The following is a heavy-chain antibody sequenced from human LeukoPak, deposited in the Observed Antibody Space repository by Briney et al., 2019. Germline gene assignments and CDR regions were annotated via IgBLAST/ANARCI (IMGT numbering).Heavy chain of an antibody. D-gene: IGHD3-9*01. V-gene: IGHV4-59*10. CDR3: LSYDILTGYPY. J-gene: IGHJ4*02. CDR1: GGSFSGYY. Sequence: PSETLSLTCAVYGGSFSGYYWCWIRHPAGQGLEWGGRIYTSGSTSYNPSLKRRVPISVDTSKNQFSLNLNSVTAADTALHYCLSYDILTGYPYWGQGTLVTVSS. CDR2: IYTSGST.